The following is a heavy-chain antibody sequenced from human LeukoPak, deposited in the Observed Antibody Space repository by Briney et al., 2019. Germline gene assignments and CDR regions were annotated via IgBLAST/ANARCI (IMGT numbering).Heavy chain of an antibody. CDR2: IVEGSGNG. V-gene: IGHV1-58*02. D-gene: IGHD3-22*01. Sequence: EASVKVSCKASGFTFTSSAMQWVRQARGQRLEWIGWIVEGSGNGNYPQKFQERVTITREMSTSTAFMELSSLRSEDTAVYYCAADRYDRSGYYHSDYWGEATLVTVSS. CDR3: AADRYDRSGYYHSDY. J-gene: IGHJ4*02. CDR1: GFTFTSSA.